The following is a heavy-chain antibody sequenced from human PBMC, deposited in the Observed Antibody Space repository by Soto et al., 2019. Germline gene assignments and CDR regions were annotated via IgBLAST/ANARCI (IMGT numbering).Heavy chain of an antibody. CDR1: GFTFSSYA. CDR2: ISYDGSNK. CDR3: AKQTGVRFDC. V-gene: IGHV3-30-3*01. Sequence: QVQLVESGGGVVQPGRSLRLSCAASGFTFSSYAMHWVRQAPGKGLEWVAVISYDGSNKYYADSVKGRFTISRDNSKNTLYLQMNSLRAEDTAVYYCAKQTGVRFDCWGQGTLVTVSS. J-gene: IGHJ4*02. D-gene: IGHD3-16*01.